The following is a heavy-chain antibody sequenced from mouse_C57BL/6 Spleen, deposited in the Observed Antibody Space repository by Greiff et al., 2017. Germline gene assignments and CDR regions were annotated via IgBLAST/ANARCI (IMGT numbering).Heavy chain of an antibody. Sequence: QVQLQQPGTELVKPGASVKLSCKASGYTFTSYWMHWVKQRPGQGLEWIGNINPSNGGTNYNEKLKGKATLTVDKSSSTAYMQLSSLTSEDSAVYYCASYGGSSDFYAMDYWGQGTSVTVSS. D-gene: IGHD1-1*02. CDR1: GYTFTSYW. V-gene: IGHV1-53*01. CDR2: INPSNGGT. J-gene: IGHJ4*01. CDR3: ASYGGSSDFYAMDY.